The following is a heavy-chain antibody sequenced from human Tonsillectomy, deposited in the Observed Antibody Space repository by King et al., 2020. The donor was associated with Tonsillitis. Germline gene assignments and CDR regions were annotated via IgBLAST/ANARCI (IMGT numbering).Heavy chain of an antibody. CDR2: INPNRGGT. CDR3: ARARVEMATEIDFDY. CDR1: GYTFTGYY. V-gene: IGHV1-2*04. D-gene: IGHD5-24*01. Sequence: QLVQSGAEVKKPGASVKVSCKASGYTFTGYYMHWVRQAPGQGLEWRGWINPNRGGTNYAQKFQGWVTMTRDTSISTAYMELSRLRSDDTAVYYCARARVEMATEIDFDYWGQGTLVTVSS. J-gene: IGHJ4*02.